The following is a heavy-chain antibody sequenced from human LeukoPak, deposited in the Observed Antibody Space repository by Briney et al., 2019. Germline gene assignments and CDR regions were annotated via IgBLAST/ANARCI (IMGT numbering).Heavy chain of an antibody. D-gene: IGHD5-24*01. V-gene: IGHV1-3*01. CDR1: GYTFTSYA. Sequence: GASVKLSCTASGYTFTSYAMHWVRQAPGQRLEWMGWINAGNGNTKYSQKFQGRVTITRDTSASTAYMELSSLRSEDTAVYYCARPSRWLQYLYFDYWGQGTLVTVSS. CDR3: ARPSRWLQYLYFDY. CDR2: INAGNGNT. J-gene: IGHJ4*02.